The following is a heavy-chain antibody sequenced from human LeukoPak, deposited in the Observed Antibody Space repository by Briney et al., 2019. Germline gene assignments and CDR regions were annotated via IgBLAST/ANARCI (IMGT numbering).Heavy chain of an antibody. CDR3: ARVEQTNWFDP. V-gene: IGHV4-59*12. Sequence: SETLSLTCTVSGGSISSYYWSWIRQPPGKGLEWIGYIYCSGSTNYNPSLKSRVTISVDTSKNQFSLKLSSVTAADTAVYYCARVEQTNWFDPWGQGTLVTVSS. CDR2: IYCSGST. CDR1: GGSISSYY. J-gene: IGHJ5*02.